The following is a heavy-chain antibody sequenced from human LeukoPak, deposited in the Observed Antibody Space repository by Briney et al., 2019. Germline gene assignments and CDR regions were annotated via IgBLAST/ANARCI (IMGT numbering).Heavy chain of an antibody. J-gene: IGHJ6*03. Sequence: SGTLSLTCAVSGGSISSSNWWSWVRQPPGKGLEWIGEIYHSGSTNYNPSLKSRVTTSIDTSKNQFSLKLSSVTAADTAVYYCARVRVGATIGYYYYMDVWGKGTTVTVSS. CDR2: IYHSGST. CDR3: ARVRVGATIGYYYYMDV. D-gene: IGHD1-26*01. CDR1: GGSISSSNW. V-gene: IGHV4-4*02.